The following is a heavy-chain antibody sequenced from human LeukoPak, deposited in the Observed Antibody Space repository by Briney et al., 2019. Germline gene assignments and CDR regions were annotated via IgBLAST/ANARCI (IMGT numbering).Heavy chain of an antibody. Sequence: PSETLSLTCTVSCGSISSTTYYGGWIRQPPGKGLEWIGSGYYTGSTYYNPSLKSRVTISVDTSKNQFSLRLTSVTAADTAVYYCARHGYGDYVVAFDIWGQGTMVTVSS. CDR2: GYYTGST. V-gene: IGHV4-39*01. J-gene: IGHJ3*02. CDR3: ARHGYGDYVVAFDI. CDR1: CGSISSTTYY. D-gene: IGHD4-17*01.